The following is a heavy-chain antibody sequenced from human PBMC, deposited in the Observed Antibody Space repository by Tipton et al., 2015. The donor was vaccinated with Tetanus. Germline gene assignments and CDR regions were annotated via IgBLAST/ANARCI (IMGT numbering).Heavy chain of an antibody. Sequence: GLVKPSETLSLTCSVSGGSISSYYWSWIRQPPGKGLEWIGYIYYSGSTNYNPSLKSRATMSVDTSKNQFSLRLSSVTAADTAVYYCARHPQTSNNLDYWGQGTLVTVSS. J-gene: IGHJ4*02. CDR3: ARHPQTSNNLDY. V-gene: IGHV4-59*08. D-gene: IGHD5-24*01. CDR1: GGSISSYY. CDR2: IYYSGST.